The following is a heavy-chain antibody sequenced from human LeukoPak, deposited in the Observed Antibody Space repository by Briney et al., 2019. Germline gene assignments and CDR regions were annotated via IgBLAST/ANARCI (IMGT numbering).Heavy chain of an antibody. CDR2: INPNSGGT. J-gene: IGHJ6*03. V-gene: IGHV1-2*02. CDR1: GYTFTGYY. D-gene: IGHD3-10*01. Sequence: ASVKVSCKASGYTFTGYYMHWVRQAPGQGLEWMGWINPNSGGTNYAQKFQGRVTMTRDTSISTAYMELSRLRSDDTAVYYCARGSHSGTSYYRYYYVDVWGKGTTVTISS. CDR3: ARGSHSGTSYYRYYYVDV.